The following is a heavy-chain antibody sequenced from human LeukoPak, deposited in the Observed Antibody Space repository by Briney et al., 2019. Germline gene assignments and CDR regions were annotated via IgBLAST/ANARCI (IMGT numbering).Heavy chain of an antibody. Sequence: GGSLRLSCAASGFTFTRFWLTWVRQSPGKGLEWVANINPDGTKTSYVDSVEGRFAISRDNAKNSVFLLMTSLRAEDTAMYYCATAPASVDSSWGQGTLVAVSS. CDR1: GFTFTRFW. J-gene: IGHJ5*02. D-gene: IGHD3-3*01. CDR3: ATAPASVDSS. V-gene: IGHV3-7*01. CDR2: INPDGTKT.